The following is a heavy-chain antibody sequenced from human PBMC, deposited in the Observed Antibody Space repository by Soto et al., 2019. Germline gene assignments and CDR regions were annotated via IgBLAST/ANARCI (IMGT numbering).Heavy chain of an antibody. Sequence: PWGFLXLXCGYSVFSVSSKYLTLVRQAPGMGLECASSIYSCGTTYYADSVKGRFSVSRDNSKNTLYLQMSSLRDEDSAVYYCARGYGSSYGFGFWGQGSIVTVSP. D-gene: IGHD3-16*02. CDR3: ARGYGSSYGFGF. CDR2: IYSCGTT. J-gene: IGHJ4*02. V-gene: IGHV3-53*01. CDR1: VFSVSSKY.